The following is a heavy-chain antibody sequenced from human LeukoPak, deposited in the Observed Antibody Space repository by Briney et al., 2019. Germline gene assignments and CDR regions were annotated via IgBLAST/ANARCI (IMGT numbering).Heavy chain of an antibody. J-gene: IGHJ4*02. CDR1: GYTFTGYY. V-gene: IGHV1-2*02. CDR3: ARGSFGGVVTLFDY. D-gene: IGHD2-8*02. Sequence: ASVKVSRKASGYTFTGYYMHWVRQAPGQGLEWMGWINPNSGGTNYAQKFQGRVTMTRDTSISTAYMELSRLRSDDTAVYYCARGSFGGVVTLFDYWGQGTLVTVSS. CDR2: INPNSGGT.